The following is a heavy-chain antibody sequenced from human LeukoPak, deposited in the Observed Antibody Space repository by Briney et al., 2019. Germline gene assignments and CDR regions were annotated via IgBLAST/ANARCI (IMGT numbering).Heavy chain of an antibody. CDR1: GYTFTSYY. CDR2: INPSGGST. V-gene: IGHV1-46*01. D-gene: IGHD3-9*01. CDR3: ARDLGSYDILTGYGYFDY. J-gene: IGHJ4*02. Sequence: ASVKVSCKASGYTFTSYYMHWVRQAPGQGLEWMGIINPSGGSTSYAQKFQGRVTMTRDTSTSTVYMELSSLRSEDTAVYYCARDLGSYDILTGYGYFDYWGQGTLVTVSS.